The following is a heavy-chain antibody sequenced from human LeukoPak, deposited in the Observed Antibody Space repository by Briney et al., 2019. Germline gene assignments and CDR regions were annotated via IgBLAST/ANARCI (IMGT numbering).Heavy chain of an antibody. CDR2: INHSGST. D-gene: IGHD4-17*01. CDR1: GFTFSSYA. V-gene: IGHV4-34*01. CDR3: ARAHPTGGDYFSDAFDI. Sequence: GSLRLSCAASGFTFSSYAMSWVRQAPGKGLEWIGEINHSGSTNYNPSLKSRVTISVDTSKNQFSLKLSSVTAADTAVYYCARAHPTGGDYFSDAFDIWGQGTMVTVSS. J-gene: IGHJ3*02.